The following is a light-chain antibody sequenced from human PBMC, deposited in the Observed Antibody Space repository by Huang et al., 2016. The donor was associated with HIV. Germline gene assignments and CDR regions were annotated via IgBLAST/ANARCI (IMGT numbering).Light chain of an antibody. CDR1: QSVASTH. V-gene: IGKV3-20*01. CDR2: AAS. Sequence: EIVLTQSPGTLSLSPGETATLFCRASQSVASTHVGWYQPRPGQAPRRLIYAASARATCIPDRCSGSGSGTDFRIAINGLEPEDFEVYYCHQYDASPWTFGQGTKLEI. J-gene: IGKJ2*01. CDR3: HQYDASPWT.